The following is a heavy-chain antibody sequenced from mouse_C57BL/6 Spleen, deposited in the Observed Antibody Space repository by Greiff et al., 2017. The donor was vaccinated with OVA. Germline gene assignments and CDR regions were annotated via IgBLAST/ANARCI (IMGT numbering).Heavy chain of an antibody. CDR3: AKGSSGGADY. CDR2: IDPSDSYT. V-gene: IGHV1-69*01. Sequence: QVQLQQPGAELVMPGASVKLSCKASGYTFTSYWMHWVKQRPGQGLEWIGAIDPSDSYTNYNPKFKGKSTLTVDKSSSTAYMQLSSLTSEDSAVYYCAKGSSGGADYWGQGTSVTVSS. J-gene: IGHJ4*01. D-gene: IGHD3-2*02. CDR1: GYTFTSYW.